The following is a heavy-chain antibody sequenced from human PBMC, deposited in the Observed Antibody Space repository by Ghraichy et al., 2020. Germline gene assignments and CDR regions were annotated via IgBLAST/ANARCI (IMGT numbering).Heavy chain of an antibody. Sequence: GGSLRLSCVVSGFTFSSYWMSWVRQAPGKGLEWVANIKQDGSEKYYGDSVKGRSTISRDNANNSLYLQMNSLRAEDTAVYYCARSFREMANDAFDMWGQGTMVIVFS. CDR1: GFTFSSYW. D-gene: IGHD5-24*01. V-gene: IGHV3-7*03. CDR3: ARSFREMANDAFDM. J-gene: IGHJ3*02. CDR2: IKQDGSEK.